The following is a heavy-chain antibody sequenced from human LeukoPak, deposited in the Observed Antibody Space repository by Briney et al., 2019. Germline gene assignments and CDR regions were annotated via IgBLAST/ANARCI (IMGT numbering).Heavy chain of an antibody. V-gene: IGHV3-74*01. CDR1: GFTFSSYW. CDR3: ARVGPCSSTSCYKGMDV. Sequence: PGGSLRLSCAASGFTFSSYWMHWVRQAPGKGLVWVSRINGDGSSTSYADSVKGRFTISRDNAKNTLYLQMNSLRAEDTAVYYCARVGPCSSTSCYKGMDVWGQGTTVTVSS. CDR2: INGDGSST. D-gene: IGHD2-2*02. J-gene: IGHJ6*02.